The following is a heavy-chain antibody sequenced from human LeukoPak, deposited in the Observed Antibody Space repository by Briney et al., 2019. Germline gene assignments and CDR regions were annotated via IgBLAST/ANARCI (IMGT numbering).Heavy chain of an antibody. CDR3: ARAPSITGTTYAFDI. J-gene: IGHJ3*02. D-gene: IGHD1-20*01. CDR1: GGSISSYY. Sequence: SETLSLTCTVSGGSISSYYWSWIRQPPGKGLEWIWYIYYSGTTNYNPSLKSRVTISVDTSKNQFSLKLSSVTAADTAVYYCARAPSITGTTYAFDIWGQGTMVTVSS. CDR2: IYYSGTT. V-gene: IGHV4-59*01.